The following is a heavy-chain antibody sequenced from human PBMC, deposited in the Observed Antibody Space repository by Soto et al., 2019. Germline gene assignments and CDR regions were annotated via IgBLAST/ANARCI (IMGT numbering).Heavy chain of an antibody. CDR3: ARQDRVVAEGRWFDP. J-gene: IGHJ5*02. V-gene: IGHV4-38-2*02. CDR1: CYSISSGYH. Sequence: SLTCTVSCYSISSGYHWAWIRQPPGKGLEWLGSVHYSGNTYYNPSLKSRLTISVDKSKNQFSLNLSSVTAADTAVYYCARQDRVVAEGRWFDPWGQGTLVTVSS. CDR2: VHYSGNT. D-gene: IGHD2-15*01.